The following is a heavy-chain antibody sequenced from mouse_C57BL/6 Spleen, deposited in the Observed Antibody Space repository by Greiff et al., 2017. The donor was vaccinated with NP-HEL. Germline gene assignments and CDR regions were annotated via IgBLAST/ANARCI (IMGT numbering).Heavy chain of an antibody. CDR1: GYTFTDYE. D-gene: IGHD2-5*01. V-gene: IGHV1-15*01. CDR2: IDPETGGT. Sequence: QVQLQQSGAELVRPGASVTLSCKASGYTFTDYEMHWVKQTPVHGLEWIGAIDPETGGTAYNQKFKGKAILTADKSSSTAYMELRSLTSEDSAVYYCTRRDSNYWYFDVWGTGTTVTVSS. CDR3: TRRDSNYWYFDV. J-gene: IGHJ1*03.